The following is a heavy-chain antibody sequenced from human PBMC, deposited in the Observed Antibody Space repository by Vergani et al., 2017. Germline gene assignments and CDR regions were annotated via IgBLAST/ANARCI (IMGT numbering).Heavy chain of an antibody. CDR2: ISSSSSYI. CDR1: GFTFSSYS. V-gene: IGHV3-21*01. CDR3: ASDELLWFGEVTHAFDI. Sequence: EVQLVESGGGLVKPGGSLRLSCAASGFTFSSYSMNWVRQAPGKGLEWVSSISSSSSYIYYADSVKGRFTISRDNAKNSLYLQMNSLRAEDTAVYYCASDELLWFGEVTHAFDIWGQGTMVTVSS. J-gene: IGHJ3*02. D-gene: IGHD3-10*01.